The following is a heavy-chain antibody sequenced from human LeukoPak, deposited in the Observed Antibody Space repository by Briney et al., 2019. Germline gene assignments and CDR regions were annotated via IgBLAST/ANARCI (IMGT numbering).Heavy chain of an antibody. V-gene: IGHV1-2*02. Sequence: ASVKVSCKASGYTFTSYGISWVRQAPGQGLEWMGWINPNSGGTNYAQKFQGRVTMTRDTSISTAYMELSRLRSDDTAVYYCARALRTAFDFWGQGTMVTVSS. CDR1: GYTFTSYG. CDR3: ARALRTAFDF. J-gene: IGHJ3*01. D-gene: IGHD4-17*01. CDR2: INPNSGGT.